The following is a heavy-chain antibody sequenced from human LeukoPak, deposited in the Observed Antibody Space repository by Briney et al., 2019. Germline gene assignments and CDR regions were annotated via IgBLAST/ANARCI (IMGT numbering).Heavy chain of an antibody. Sequence: TGGPLRLSCEASGFRFSDYFMTWIRQAPGKALESIAYISSPGTTIYYADSVKGRFTISRDNTKNSLSLQMDSLRGEDTAVYYCAGGTGPRFYLEYWGQGSLVTVSS. CDR2: ISSPGTTI. V-gene: IGHV3-11*04. CDR3: AGGTGPRFYLEY. CDR1: GFRFSDYF. D-gene: IGHD1-1*01. J-gene: IGHJ4*02.